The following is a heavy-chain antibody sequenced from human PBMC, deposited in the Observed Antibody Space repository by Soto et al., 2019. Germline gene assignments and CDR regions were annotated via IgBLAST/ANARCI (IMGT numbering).Heavy chain of an antibody. V-gene: IGHV3-33*01. CDR2: IWYDGINK. J-gene: IGHJ5*02. Sequence: QVQLVESGGGVVQPGRSLRLSCVASGFIFNNYGMHWVRQAPGKGLEWVTVIWYDGINKYYADSVRGRFSISRDNSKNTLYLQMNSLGAEDTAVYYCARDAYESLHCSTSRCPYNWLDAWGQGTLVTVSS. D-gene: IGHD2-2*01. CDR3: ARDAYESLHCSTSRCPYNWLDA. CDR1: GFIFNNYG.